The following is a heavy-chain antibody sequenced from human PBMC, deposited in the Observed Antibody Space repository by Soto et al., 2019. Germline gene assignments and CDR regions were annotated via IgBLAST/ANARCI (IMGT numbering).Heavy chain of an antibody. CDR1: GGSISSYY. J-gene: IGHJ5*02. CDR2: IYTSGST. CDR3: ARVGGYSSSWYLRDWFDP. V-gene: IGHV4-4*07. Sequence: SETLSLTCTVSGGSISSYYWSWIRQPAGKGLEWIGRIYTSGSTNYNPSLKSRVTMSVDTSKNQFSLKLSSVTAADTAVYYCARVGGYSSSWYLRDWFDPWGQGTLVTVS. D-gene: IGHD6-13*01.